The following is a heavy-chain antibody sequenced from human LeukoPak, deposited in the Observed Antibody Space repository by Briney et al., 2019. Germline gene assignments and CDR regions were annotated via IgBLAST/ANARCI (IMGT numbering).Heavy chain of an antibody. CDR3: AKIYYDYVWGSFVDP. Sequence: VGSLRLSCEASGLTFRSYAMSWVRPAPGKGLEWVSAISGSGGSTYYADSVKGRFTISRENSKNTLYLQMNSLRAEDTAVYYCAKIYYDYVWGSFVDPWGQGTLVTVSS. J-gene: IGHJ5*02. CDR1: GLTFRSYA. D-gene: IGHD3-16*01. V-gene: IGHV3-23*01. CDR2: ISGSGGST.